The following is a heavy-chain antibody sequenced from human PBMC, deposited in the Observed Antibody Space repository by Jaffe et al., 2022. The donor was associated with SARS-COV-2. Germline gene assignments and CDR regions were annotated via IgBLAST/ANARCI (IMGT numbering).Heavy chain of an antibody. V-gene: IGHV1-46*01. CDR1: GYTFTSYY. J-gene: IGHJ6*02. Sequence: QVQLVQSGAEVKKPGASVKVSCKASGYTFTSYYMHWVRQAPGQGLEWMGIINPSGGSTSYAQKFQGRVTMTRDTSTSTVYMELSSLRSEDTAVYYCARDLREAGGYYGMDVWGQGTTVTVSS. CDR2: INPSGGST. CDR3: ARDLREAGGYYGMDV. D-gene: IGHD1-26*01.